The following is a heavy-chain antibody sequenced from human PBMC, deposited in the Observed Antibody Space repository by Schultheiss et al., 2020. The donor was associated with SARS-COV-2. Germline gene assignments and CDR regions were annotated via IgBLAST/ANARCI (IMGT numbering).Heavy chain of an antibody. CDR3: ASLIFDSAWSGLGVGAFDI. Sequence: GGSLRLSCAASGFTFSSYGMHWVRQAPGKGLEWVAVIWYDGSNKYYADSVKGRFTISRDNSKNTLYLQMNSLRAEDTAVYYCASLIFDSAWSGLGVGAFDIWGQGTMVTVSS. J-gene: IGHJ3*02. D-gene: IGHD3-3*01. CDR2: IWYDGSNK. CDR1: GFTFSSYG. V-gene: IGHV3-30*19.